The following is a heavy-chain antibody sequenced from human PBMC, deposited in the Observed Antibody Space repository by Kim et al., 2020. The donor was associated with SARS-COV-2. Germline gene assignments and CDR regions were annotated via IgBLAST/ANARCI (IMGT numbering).Heavy chain of an antibody. CDR2: VYPGDSET. D-gene: IGHD3-22*01. J-gene: IGHJ4*02. V-gene: IGHV5-51*01. CDR3: ARLGDYDNRDSKDYYLGY. CDR1: GYRFARWW. Sequence: GESLKISCKASGYRFARWWIGWVRQMPGKGLEWMGTVYPGDSETVYNPSFEGQVTISADKSIGTAYLQWRSLKASDTAIYYCARLGDYDNRDSKDYYLGYWDGGTRVAVSS.